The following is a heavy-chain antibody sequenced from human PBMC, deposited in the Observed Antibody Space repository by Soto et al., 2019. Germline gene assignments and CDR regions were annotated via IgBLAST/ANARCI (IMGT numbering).Heavy chain of an antibody. CDR1: GFTFSKYA. Sequence: PGGSLRLSCAASGFTFSKYAMSWVRQAPGKGLEWVSAIRSGGGDTYYADSVKGRFTISRDNSKNTLYLQMNSLRAEDTAVYYCAKGAYYYTSGTYYYYYYGMDVWGQGTTVTVSS. CDR2: IRSGGGDT. V-gene: IGHV3-23*01. J-gene: IGHJ6*02. CDR3: AKGAYYYTSGTYYYYYYGMDV. D-gene: IGHD3-10*01.